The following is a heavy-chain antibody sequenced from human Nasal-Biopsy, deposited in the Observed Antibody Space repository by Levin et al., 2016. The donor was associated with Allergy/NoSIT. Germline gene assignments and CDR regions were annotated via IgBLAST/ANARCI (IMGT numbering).Heavy chain of an antibody. CDR1: GDTSTGYY. CDR2: INPYSGGT. D-gene: IGHD6-19*01. V-gene: IGHV1-2*02. Sequence: ASVKVSCKASGDTSTGYYIHWVRQAPGQGLEWMGYINPYSGGTNYLQKLKGRVTMTWDRSITTAYMELNSLRSDDTAIYYCAGRPMDNSGLGNRKAFVYWGQGALVTVSS. CDR3: AGRPMDNSGLGNRKAFVY. J-gene: IGHJ4*02.